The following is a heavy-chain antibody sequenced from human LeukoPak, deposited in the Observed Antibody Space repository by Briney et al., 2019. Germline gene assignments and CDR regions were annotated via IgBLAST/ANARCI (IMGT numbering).Heavy chain of an antibody. Sequence: GGSLRLSCAASGFTFSSYAMSWVRQAPGKGLEWVSAISGSGGSTYYADSVKGRFTISRDNSKNTLYLQMNSLRAEDTAVYYCAXXXXXVVVAATRHYWGQGTLVTVSS. D-gene: IGHD2-15*01. J-gene: IGHJ4*02. CDR3: AXXXXXVVVAATRHY. CDR1: GFTFSSYA. V-gene: IGHV3-23*01. CDR2: ISGSGGST.